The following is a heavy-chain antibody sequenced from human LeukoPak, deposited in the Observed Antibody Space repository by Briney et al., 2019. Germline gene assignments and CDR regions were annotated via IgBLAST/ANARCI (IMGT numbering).Heavy chain of an antibody. D-gene: IGHD6-13*01. CDR3: ARGVSSSWYDDAFDI. V-gene: IGHV1-69*13. J-gene: IGHJ3*02. CDR2: IIPIFGTA. CDR1: GGTFSSYA. Sequence: SVKVSCKASGGTFSSYAISWVRQAPGQGLEWMGGIIPIFGTANYAQKFQGRVTITADESTSTAYMELSSLRSEDTAVYYCARGVSSSWYDDAFDIWGQGAMVTVSS.